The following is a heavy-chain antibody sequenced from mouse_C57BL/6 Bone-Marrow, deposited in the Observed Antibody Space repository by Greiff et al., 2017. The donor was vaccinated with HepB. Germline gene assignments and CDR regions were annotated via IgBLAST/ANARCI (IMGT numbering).Heavy chain of an antibody. D-gene: IGHD2-5*01. Sequence: EVKLMESGGGLVQPGGSMKLSCVASGFTFSNYWMNWVRQSPEKGLEWVAQIRLKSDNYATHYAESVKGRFTISRDDSKSSVYLQMNNLRAEDTGIYYCTGGESNYSYAMDYWGQGTSVTVSS. J-gene: IGHJ4*01. V-gene: IGHV6-3*01. CDR1: GFTFSNYW. CDR3: TGGESNYSYAMDY. CDR2: IRLKSDNYAT.